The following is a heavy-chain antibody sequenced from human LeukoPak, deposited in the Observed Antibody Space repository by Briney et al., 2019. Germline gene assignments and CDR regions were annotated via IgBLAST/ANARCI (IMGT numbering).Heavy chain of an antibody. D-gene: IGHD6-13*01. CDR3: TKDGAARAPPEVMAV. Sequence: ASVKVSCKASGYTFTSYAMHWVRQAPGQRLEWMGWINAGNGNTKYSQKFQGRVTITRDTSASTAYMELSSLRSEDTAVYYCTKDGAARAPPEVMAVWGQGTTVTVSS. CDR1: GYTFTSYA. V-gene: IGHV1-3*01. CDR2: INAGNGNT. J-gene: IGHJ6*02.